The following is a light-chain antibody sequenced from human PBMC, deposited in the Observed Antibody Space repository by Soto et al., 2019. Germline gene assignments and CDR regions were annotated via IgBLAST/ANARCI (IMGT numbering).Light chain of an antibody. CDR1: FSDVGGYDY. CDR2: EVT. CDR3: SSHTSGSTRV. Sequence: QSVLTQPASVSGSPGQSIAISCTGTFSDVGGYDYVSWYQQHPDKAPKLMIYEVTKRPSGVSNRFSGSKSGNTASLTISGLQPDDEADYYCSSHTSGSTRVFGRGTKVTVL. J-gene: IGLJ1*01. V-gene: IGLV2-14*01.